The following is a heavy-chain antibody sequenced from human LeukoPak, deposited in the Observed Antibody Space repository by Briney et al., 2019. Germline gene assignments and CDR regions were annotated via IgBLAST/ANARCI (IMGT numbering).Heavy chain of an antibody. CDR2: ISSSSSYI. D-gene: IGHD6-6*01. J-gene: IGHJ4*02. CDR1: GFTFSSYS. CDR3: ARDIGGDVEYSSSRFDY. V-gene: IGHV3-21*01. Sequence: GGSLRLSCAASGFTFSSYSMNWVRQAPGKGLEWVSSISSSSSYIYYADSVKGRFTISRDNAKNSLYLQMNSLRAEDTAVYYCARDIGGDVEYSSSRFDYWGQGTLVTVSS.